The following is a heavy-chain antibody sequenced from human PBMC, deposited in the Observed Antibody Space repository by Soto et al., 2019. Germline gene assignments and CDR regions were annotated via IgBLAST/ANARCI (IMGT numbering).Heavy chain of an antibody. CDR1: GYTFTTYY. D-gene: IGHD6-19*01. CDR2: INPNGGST. CDR3: AARSGMGFDY. V-gene: IGHV1-46*03. Sequence: QVQLVQSGAEVKKPGASVKISCKGSGYTFTTYYMHWVRQAPGQGLEWMGIINPNGGSTSYAQKFQGRVTVTRDTSTSTVYMELSSLRSEDTAVYYCAARSGMGFDYWGQGTLVTVSS. J-gene: IGHJ4*02.